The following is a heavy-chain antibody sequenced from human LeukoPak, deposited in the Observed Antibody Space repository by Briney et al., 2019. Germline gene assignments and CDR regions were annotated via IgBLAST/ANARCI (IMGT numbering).Heavy chain of an antibody. CDR3: ARVGGRGAFDI. Sequence: PSETLSLTCTVSGGSISSYYWSWIRQPPGKGLEWIGYIYYSGSTNYNPSLKSRVTISVDTSKNQFSLKLSSVTAADTAVYYCARVGGRGAFDIWGQGTMVTVSS. V-gene: IGHV4-59*01. D-gene: IGHD3-16*01. CDR2: IYYSGST. J-gene: IGHJ3*02. CDR1: GGSISSYY.